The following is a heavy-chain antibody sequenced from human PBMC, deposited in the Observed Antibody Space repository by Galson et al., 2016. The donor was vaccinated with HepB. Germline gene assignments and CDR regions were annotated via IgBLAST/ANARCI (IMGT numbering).Heavy chain of an antibody. CDR1: GFSVSNND. CDR2: SYSGGRT. V-gene: IGHV3-53*01. CDR3: AREGCINGVCHLDGFDV. D-gene: IGHD2-8*01. J-gene: IGHJ3*01. Sequence: SLRLSCAASGFSVSNNDASWVRQAPGKGLEWVSVSYSGGRTCYADSVKGRFTVSRDDSKNTLYLQVNSLRVEDTAVYYCAREGCINGVCHLDGFDVWGQGTMVTVSS.